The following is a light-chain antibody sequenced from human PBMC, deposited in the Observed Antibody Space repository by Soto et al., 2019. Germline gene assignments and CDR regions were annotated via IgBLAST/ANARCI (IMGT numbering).Light chain of an antibody. CDR1: SSDVGDWNY. Sequence: QSALTQPASVSGSPGQSITISCNGTSSDVGDWNYVCWYQKHPDKAPKLLIFDVSNRPSGVSSRFAGSKSGNTASLTISGLQVEDEADYFCSSYTTKSTVVFGGGTKVTVL. CDR2: DVS. CDR3: SSYTTKSTVV. V-gene: IGLV2-14*03. J-gene: IGLJ2*01.